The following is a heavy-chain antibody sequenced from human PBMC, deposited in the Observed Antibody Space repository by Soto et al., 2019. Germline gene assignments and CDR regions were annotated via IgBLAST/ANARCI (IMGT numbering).Heavy chain of an antibody. V-gene: IGHV1-69*13. CDR3: ARFGGGDCSSTSCLLRSPYYFDY. CDR2: IIPIFGTA. CDR1: GGTFSSYA. Sequence: ASVKVSCKASGGTFSSYAISWVRQAPGQGLEWMGGIIPIFGTASYAQKFQGRVTITADESTSTAYMELSSLRSEDTAVYYCARFGGGDCSSTSCLLRSPYYFDYWGQGTLVTVSS. J-gene: IGHJ4*02. D-gene: IGHD2-2*01.